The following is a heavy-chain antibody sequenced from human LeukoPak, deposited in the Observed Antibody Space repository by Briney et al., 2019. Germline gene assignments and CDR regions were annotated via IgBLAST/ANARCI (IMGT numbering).Heavy chain of an antibody. CDR1: GFTFSSDS. D-gene: IGHD2/OR15-2a*01. CDR3: ARDLCYFDY. J-gene: IGHJ4*02. CDR2: LWYDGSNK. Sequence: GGSLRLSCAASGFTFSSDSMHWVRQAPGKGLEWVTFLWYDGSNKYYADSVKGRFTISRDNSKNTLYLQMNTLRAEDTAVYYCARDLCYFDYWGQGTLVTVSS. V-gene: IGHV3-33*01.